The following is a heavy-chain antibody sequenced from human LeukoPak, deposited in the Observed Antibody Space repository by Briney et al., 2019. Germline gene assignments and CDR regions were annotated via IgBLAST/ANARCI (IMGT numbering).Heavy chain of an antibody. Sequence: SETLSLACTVSGGSISSSSYYWGWIRQPPGKGLEWIGSIYYGGSTYYNPSLKSRVTILVDTPKNQFSLKLSSVTAADTAVYYCARVSGYFDWLLLLDAFDIWGQGTMVTVSS. CDR2: IYYGGST. CDR1: GGSISSSSYY. V-gene: IGHV4-39*07. D-gene: IGHD3-9*01. J-gene: IGHJ3*02. CDR3: ARVSGYFDWLLLLDAFDI.